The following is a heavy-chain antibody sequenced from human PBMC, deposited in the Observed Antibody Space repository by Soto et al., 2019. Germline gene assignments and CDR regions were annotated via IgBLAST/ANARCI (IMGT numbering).Heavy chain of an antibody. CDR1: GYTFTRSG. Sequence: ASVKVSCKACGYTFTRSGLSWLRQAPGQGLEWMGWISTYNGDTNYAQTFQGRVTMTTDRSTSTVYMELRSLRSDDTAVYYCAREGGAPYYYYGMDVWGQGTPVTVSS. CDR3: AREGGAPYYYYGMDV. J-gene: IGHJ6*02. CDR2: ISTYNGDT. D-gene: IGHD3-10*01. V-gene: IGHV1-18*01.